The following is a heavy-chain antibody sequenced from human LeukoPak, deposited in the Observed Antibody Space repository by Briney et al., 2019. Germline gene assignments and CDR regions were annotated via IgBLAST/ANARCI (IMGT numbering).Heavy chain of an antibody. CDR1: GYTFTSYG. Sequence: ASVKVSCKASGYTFTSYGISWVRQAPGQGLEWMGWISAYNGSTNYAQKLQGRVTVTTDTSTSTAYMELRSLRSDDTAVYYCARLIRNWELQQYYFDYWGQGTLVTVSS. CDR2: ISAYNGST. CDR3: ARLIRNWELQQYYFDY. D-gene: IGHD1-26*01. J-gene: IGHJ4*02. V-gene: IGHV1-18*01.